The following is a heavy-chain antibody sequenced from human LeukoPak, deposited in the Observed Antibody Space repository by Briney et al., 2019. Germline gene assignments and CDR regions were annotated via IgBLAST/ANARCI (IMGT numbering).Heavy chain of an antibody. CDR3: ARRCGDCYSFDY. Sequence: SETLSLTCTVSGGSISSSNWWSWVRQPPGKGLEWIGEIYHSGSTNYNPSLKSRVTISVDKSKNQFSLKLSSVTAADTAVYYCARRCGDCYSFDYWGQGTLVTVSS. CDR2: IYHSGST. CDR1: GGSISSSNW. V-gene: IGHV4-4*02. D-gene: IGHD2-21*02. J-gene: IGHJ4*02.